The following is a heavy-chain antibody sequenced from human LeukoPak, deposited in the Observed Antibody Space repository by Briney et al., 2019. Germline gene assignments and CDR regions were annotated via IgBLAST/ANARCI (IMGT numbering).Heavy chain of an antibody. CDR3: ARGYCSGVICNPDY. V-gene: IGHV3-30-3*01. CDR1: GFTLSSYA. CDR2: ITYDGSIK. Sequence: GRTLRLSCAASGFTLSSYAVHWVRHATGKGREWGAVITYDGSIKYYADSVKGRFTISRDNSKNTLYLQMNSLRAEDTAVYYCARGYCSGVICNPDYWGQGTLVTVSS. J-gene: IGHJ4*02. D-gene: IGHD2-15*01.